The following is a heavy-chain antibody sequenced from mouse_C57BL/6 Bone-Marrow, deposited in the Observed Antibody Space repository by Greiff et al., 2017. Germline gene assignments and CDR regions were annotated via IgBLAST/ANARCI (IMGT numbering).Heavy chain of an antibody. D-gene: IGHD2-2*01. Sequence: QVQLKASGPELVKPGASVKISCKASGYAFSSSWMNWVKQRPGKGLEWIGRIYPGDGDTNYNGKFKGKATLTADKSSSTAYMQLSSLTSEGSAVYFCARGGYDAWFAYWGQGTLVTGSA. J-gene: IGHJ3*01. CDR1: GYAFSSSW. CDR2: IYPGDGDT. V-gene: IGHV1-82*01. CDR3: ARGGYDAWFAY.